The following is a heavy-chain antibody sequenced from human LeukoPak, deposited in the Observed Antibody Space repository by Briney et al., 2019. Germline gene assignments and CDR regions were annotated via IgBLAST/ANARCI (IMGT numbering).Heavy chain of an antibody. J-gene: IGHJ3*02. CDR2: IYSGGST. Sequence: GGSLRLSCAASGFTVSSNYMSWVRQAPGKGLEWVSVIYSGGSTYYPNSVRGRFTISRDNSKNTLYLQMNSLRAEDTAVYYCARGPPDAFDIWGQGTMVTVSS. V-gene: IGHV3-66*01. CDR1: GFTVSSNY. CDR3: ARGPPDAFDI.